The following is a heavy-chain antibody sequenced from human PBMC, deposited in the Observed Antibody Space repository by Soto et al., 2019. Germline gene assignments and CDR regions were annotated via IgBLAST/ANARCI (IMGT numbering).Heavy chain of an antibody. V-gene: IGHV5-51*01. D-gene: IGHD1-26*01. Sequence: AESLKISCKGSGYTFSNYWIDWVRQMPGKGLEWMGIIYPGDSDTRYSPSFQGQVTISVDKSITTAYLQWSSLKASDTAMYYCARRRDGGSYNAFDIWGQGTMVTVSS. CDR3: ARRRDGGSYNAFDI. CDR1: GYTFSNYW. J-gene: IGHJ3*02. CDR2: IYPGDSDT.